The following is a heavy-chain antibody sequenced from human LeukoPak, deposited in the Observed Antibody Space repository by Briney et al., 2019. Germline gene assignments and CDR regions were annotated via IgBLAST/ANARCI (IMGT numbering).Heavy chain of an antibody. CDR3: ASGTYYYFDF. Sequence: PSETLSLTCTVSRGSISSYYWSWIRQPPGKGLEWIGYIYYSGDTNYNPSLKSRVTISVDTSKNQFSLELNSATAADTAVYYCASGTYYYFDFWGQGALVTVSS. CDR1: RGSISSYY. V-gene: IGHV4-59*01. CDR2: IYYSGDT. J-gene: IGHJ4*02. D-gene: IGHD6-13*01.